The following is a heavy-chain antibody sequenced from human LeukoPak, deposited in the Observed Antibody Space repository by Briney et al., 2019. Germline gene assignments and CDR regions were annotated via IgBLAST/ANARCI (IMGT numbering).Heavy chain of an antibody. V-gene: IGHV7-4-1*02. CDR2: IDTNTGNP. Sequence: ASVKVSCKASGGTFSSYAISWVRQAPGQGLEWMGWIDTNTGNPTYAQGFTGRFVFSLDTSVSTTFLQISSLKTDDTAVYYCVRETSSGHVWFDPWGQGTLVTVSS. D-gene: IGHD3-22*01. J-gene: IGHJ5*02. CDR3: VRETSSGHVWFDP. CDR1: GGTFSSYA.